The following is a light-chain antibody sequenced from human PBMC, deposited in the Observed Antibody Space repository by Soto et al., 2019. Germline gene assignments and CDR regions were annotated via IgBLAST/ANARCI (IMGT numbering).Light chain of an antibody. Sequence: EVVMTQSPASLSVSPGERATLSCRASQSININVAWYQQKPGQAPRLLMYGAFTRATGIPPRFSGSGSGTEFTLTISSLQSEDFAVYYGHQYYNWPPYTFGQGTKVEIK. V-gene: IGKV3-15*01. CDR3: HQYYNWPPYT. J-gene: IGKJ1*01. CDR1: QSININ. CDR2: GAF.